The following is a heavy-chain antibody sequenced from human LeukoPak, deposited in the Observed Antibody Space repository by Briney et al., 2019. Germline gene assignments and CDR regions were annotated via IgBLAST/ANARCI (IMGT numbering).Heavy chain of an antibody. Sequence: GGSLGLSCAASGFTFSSHAMAWVRQAPGKGLEWVSAIVGSGDSTYYRDSVRGRFTISRDNSKNTLYLQMNSLRAEDTAVYYCAKLGLGYADYWGQGTLVTVSS. CDR2: IVGSGDST. D-gene: IGHD3/OR15-3a*01. CDR3: AKLGLGYADY. CDR1: GFTFSSHA. V-gene: IGHV3-23*01. J-gene: IGHJ4*02.